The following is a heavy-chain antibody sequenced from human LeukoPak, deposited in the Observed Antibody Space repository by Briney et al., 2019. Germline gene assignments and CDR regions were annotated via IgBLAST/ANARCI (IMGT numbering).Heavy chain of an antibody. Sequence: GASVKVSCKASGYTFTSYGISWVRQAPGQGLEWMGWISAYNGNTDYAQKFQGRVTMTTDTSTSTAYMDLRSLRSDDTAVYYCARVGAYCTSTSCFDYWGQGTLVTVSS. CDR3: ARVGAYCTSTSCFDY. CDR2: ISAYNGNT. CDR1: GYTFTSYG. J-gene: IGHJ4*02. V-gene: IGHV1-18*01. D-gene: IGHD2-2*01.